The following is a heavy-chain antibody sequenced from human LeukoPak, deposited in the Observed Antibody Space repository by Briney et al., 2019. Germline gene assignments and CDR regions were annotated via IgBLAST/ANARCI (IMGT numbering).Heavy chain of an antibody. CDR2: ISGSGGST. D-gene: IGHD3-3*01. Sequence: PGRSLRLSCTASGFTFGDYAMSWVRQAPGKGLEWVSAISGSGGSTYYADSVKGRFTISRDNSKNTLYLQMNSLRAEDTAVYYCAKDRKTIFGVVLSWGQGTLVTVSS. J-gene: IGHJ4*02. V-gene: IGHV3-23*01. CDR3: AKDRKTIFGVVLS. CDR1: GFTFGDYA.